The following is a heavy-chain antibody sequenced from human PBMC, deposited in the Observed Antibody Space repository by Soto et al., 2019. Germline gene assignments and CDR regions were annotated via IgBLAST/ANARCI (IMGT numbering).Heavy chain of an antibody. J-gene: IGHJ4*02. CDR2: INPNSGGT. CDR1: GYTFTGYY. CDR3: ARGEGQFDTTGSYYVY. V-gene: IGHV1-2*04. D-gene: IGHD3-22*01. Sequence: ASVKVSCKASGYTFTGYYMHWVRQAPGQGLEWMGWINPNSGGTNYAQKFQGWVTMTRDTSISTAYMELSRPTSDDTAVYYCARGEGQFDTTGSYYVYWGQGSLVTVSS.